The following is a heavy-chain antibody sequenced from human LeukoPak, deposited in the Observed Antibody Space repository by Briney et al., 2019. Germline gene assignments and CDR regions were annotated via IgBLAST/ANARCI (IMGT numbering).Heavy chain of an antibody. V-gene: IGHV5-51*01. CDR1: GYSFTSYW. J-gene: IGHJ4*02. D-gene: IGHD3-9*01. CDR3: ATTERYFDWPFDY. Sequence: PGESLKISCEASGYSFTSYWIGWVRQMPGKGLEWMGIISPTDSDTRYSPSFQDQVTISVDKSISTAYLQWSSLKASDTAMYYCATTERYFDWPFDYWGQGTLVTVSS. CDR2: ISPTDSDT.